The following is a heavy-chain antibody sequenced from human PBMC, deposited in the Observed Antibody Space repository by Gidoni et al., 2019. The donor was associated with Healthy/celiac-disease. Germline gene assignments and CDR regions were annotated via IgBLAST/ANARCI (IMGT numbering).Heavy chain of an antibody. D-gene: IGHD6-6*01. V-gene: IGHV4-59*01. Sequence: QVQLQESGPGLVKPSETLSLTCTVSGGSISSYYWSWIRQPPGKGLEWIGYIYYSGSTNYNPSLKSRVTISVDTSKNQFSLKLSSVTAADTAVYYCAASVLGAALGYWGQGTLVTVSS. CDR1: GGSISSYY. CDR3: AASVLGAALGY. CDR2: IYYSGST. J-gene: IGHJ4*02.